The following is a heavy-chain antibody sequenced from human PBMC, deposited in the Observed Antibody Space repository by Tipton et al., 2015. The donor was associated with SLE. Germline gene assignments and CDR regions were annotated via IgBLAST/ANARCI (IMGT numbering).Heavy chain of an antibody. V-gene: IGHV4-39*07. CDR1: GGSISSSSYY. D-gene: IGHD6-19*01. J-gene: IGHJ4*02. CDR2: IYYSGST. Sequence: TLSLTCTVSGGSISSSSYYWGWIRQPPGKGLEWIGSIYYSGSTYYNPSLKSRVTISVDTSKNQFSLQLNSVTPEDTAVYYCARAKRGWTFDYWGQGTLVTVSS. CDR3: ARAKRGWTFDY.